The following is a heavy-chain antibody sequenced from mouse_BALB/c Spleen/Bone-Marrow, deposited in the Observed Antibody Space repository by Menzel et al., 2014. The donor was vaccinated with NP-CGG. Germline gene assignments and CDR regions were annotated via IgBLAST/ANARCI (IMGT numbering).Heavy chain of an antibody. CDR2: INPGSGSS. CDR1: GHAFTNYL. Sequence: VQLQESGAELVRPGTSVKVSCKASGHAFTNYLIEWVKQRPGQGLEWIGVINPGSGSSNYNENFKGKATLTADRSSSTAYMLLNSLTSDDSAVYFCARSRGYDVGPFAFWGQGTLVTVSA. V-gene: IGHV1-54*01. CDR3: ARSRGYDVGPFAF. J-gene: IGHJ3*01. D-gene: IGHD2-2*01.